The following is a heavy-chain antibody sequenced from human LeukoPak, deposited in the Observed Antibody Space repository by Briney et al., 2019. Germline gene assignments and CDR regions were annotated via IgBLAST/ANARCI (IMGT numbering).Heavy chain of an antibody. J-gene: IGHJ3*02. D-gene: IGHD3-10*01. CDR2: INPNSGGT. Sequence: ASVKVSCKASVYTFTGYYMHRVRQAPGQGLEWMGWINPNSGGTNYAQKFQGRVTMTRDTSISTAYMELSRLRSDDTAVYYCASIITMVREGAFDIWGQGTMVTVSS. CDR1: VYTFTGYY. V-gene: IGHV1-2*02. CDR3: ASIITMVREGAFDI.